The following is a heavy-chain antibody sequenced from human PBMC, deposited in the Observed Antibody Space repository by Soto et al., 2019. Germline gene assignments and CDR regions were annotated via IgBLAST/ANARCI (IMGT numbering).Heavy chain of an antibody. CDR2: INHSGST. V-gene: IGHV4-34*01. D-gene: IGHD2-21*01. J-gene: IGHJ6*03. CDR3: ARSINVYYYYYMDV. Sequence: LTCAVYGGSFSGYYWSWIRQPPGKGLEWIGEINHSGSTNYNPSLKSRVTISVDTSKNQFSLKLSSVTAADTAVYYCARSINVYYYYYMDVWGKGTTVTVSS. CDR1: GGSFSGYY.